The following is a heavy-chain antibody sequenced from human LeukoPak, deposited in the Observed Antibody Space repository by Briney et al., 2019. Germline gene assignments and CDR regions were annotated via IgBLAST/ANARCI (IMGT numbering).Heavy chain of an antibody. J-gene: IGHJ3*02. V-gene: IGHV3-23*01. CDR2: ISGSGGST. D-gene: IGHD6-19*01. CDR3: AKVDSSGWYGGVAFDI. Sequence: GGSPRLSCETSGFTFSSYAMSWVRQAPGKGLEWVSAISGSGGSTYYADSVKGRFTISRDNSKNTLSLQMSSLRAEETAVYYCAKVDSSGWYGGVAFDIWGQGTMVTVSS. CDR1: GFTFSSYA.